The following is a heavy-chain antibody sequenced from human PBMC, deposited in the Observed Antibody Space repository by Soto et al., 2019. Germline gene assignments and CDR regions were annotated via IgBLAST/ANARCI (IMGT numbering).Heavy chain of an antibody. D-gene: IGHD4-4*01. J-gene: IGHJ4*02. CDR2: ISYDGSNK. Sequence: QVQLVESGGGVVQPGRSLRLSCAASGFTFSSYAMHWVRQAPGKGLEWVAVISYDGSNKYYADSVKGRFTISRDNSKNTLYLQRNSLRAEDTAVYYCARGLQRAVTTRPFDYWGQGTLVTVSS. CDR3: ARGLQRAVTTRPFDY. CDR1: GFTFSSYA. V-gene: IGHV3-30-3*01.